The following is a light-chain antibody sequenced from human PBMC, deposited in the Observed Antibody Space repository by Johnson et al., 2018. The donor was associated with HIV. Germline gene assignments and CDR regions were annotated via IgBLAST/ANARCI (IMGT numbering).Light chain of an antibody. Sequence: QSVLTQPPSVSAAPGQKVTISCFGSDSDIGNNYVSWYQQLPGTAPKLLIYENNKRPSGIPDRFFGSKSGTSATLDITGLQTGDEGDYYCGAWDSSLNAYVFGTCTKVTVL. V-gene: IGLV1-51*01. J-gene: IGLJ1*01. CDR1: DSDIGNNY. CDR2: ENN. CDR3: GAWDSSLNAYV.